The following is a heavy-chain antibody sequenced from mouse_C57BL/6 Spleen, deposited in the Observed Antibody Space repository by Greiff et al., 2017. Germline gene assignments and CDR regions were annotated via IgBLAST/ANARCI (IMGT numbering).Heavy chain of an antibody. D-gene: IGHD2-3*01. Sequence: VQLQQSGAELVRPGTSVKMSCKASGYTFTNYWIGWAKQRPGHGLEWIGDIYPGGGYTNYNEKFKGKATLTADKSSSTAYMQFSILTSEDSAIYYCARWDDGYYGVDYWGQGTTLTVSS. CDR1: GYTFTNYW. CDR3: ARWDDGYYGVDY. J-gene: IGHJ2*01. CDR2: IYPGGGYT. V-gene: IGHV1-63*01.